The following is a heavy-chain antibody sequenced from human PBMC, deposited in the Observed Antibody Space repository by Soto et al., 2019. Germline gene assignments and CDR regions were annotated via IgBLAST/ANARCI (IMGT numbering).Heavy chain of an antibody. CDR2: IYYSGST. Sequence: SETLSLTCTVSGGSISSYYWSWIRQPPGKGLEWIGYIYYSGSTNYNPSLKSRVTIPVDTSKNQFSLKLSAVTAADTAVYYCARGGSGSSPFDPWGQGTLVTVSS. CDR1: GGSISSYY. CDR3: ARGGSGSSPFDP. D-gene: IGHD3-10*01. J-gene: IGHJ5*02. V-gene: IGHV4-59*01.